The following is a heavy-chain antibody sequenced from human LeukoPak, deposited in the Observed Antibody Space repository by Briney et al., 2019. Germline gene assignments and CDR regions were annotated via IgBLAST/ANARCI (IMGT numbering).Heavy chain of an antibody. J-gene: IGHJ4*02. CDR3: ARTSCSGLVGGYYFDY. Sequence: GGSLRLACAASGFTVSSNYMIWVRQAPGKGLEWVSVIYSGGRTYYVDSVKGRFTISRDISKNTLYLQMNSLRAEDTAVYYCARTSCSGLVGGYYFDYWGQGTLVTVSS. CDR2: IYSGGRT. CDR1: GFTVSSNY. V-gene: IGHV3-53*01. D-gene: IGHD6-19*01.